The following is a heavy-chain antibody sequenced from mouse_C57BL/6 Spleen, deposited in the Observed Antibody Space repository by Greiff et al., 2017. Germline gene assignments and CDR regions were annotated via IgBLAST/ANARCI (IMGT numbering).Heavy chain of an antibody. J-gene: IGHJ2*01. Sequence: EVQLQQSVAELVRPGASVKLSCTASGFNIKNTYMHWVKQRPEQGLEWIGRIDPANGNTKYAPKFQGKATITADTSSNTAYLQLSSLTSEDTAIYYCANLPYYYGSSHYFDYWGQGTTLTVSS. CDR1: GFNIKNTY. V-gene: IGHV14-3*01. CDR3: ANLPYYYGSSHYFDY. D-gene: IGHD1-1*01. CDR2: IDPANGNT.